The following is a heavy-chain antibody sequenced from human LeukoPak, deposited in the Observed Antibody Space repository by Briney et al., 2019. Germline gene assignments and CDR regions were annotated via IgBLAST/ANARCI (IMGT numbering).Heavy chain of an antibody. CDR3: ATGERMVRGDGVDY. V-gene: IGHV3-66*01. CDR1: GFTVRNDY. CDR2: IYSGGST. Sequence: GESLRLSCAASGFTVRNDYMSWGRQAPGKGLEWVSVIYSGGSTYYADSVKGRFTISRDNSKNTLYLQMNSLRAEDTAVYFCATGERMVRGDGVDYWGQGTLVTVSS. D-gene: IGHD3-10*01. J-gene: IGHJ4*02.